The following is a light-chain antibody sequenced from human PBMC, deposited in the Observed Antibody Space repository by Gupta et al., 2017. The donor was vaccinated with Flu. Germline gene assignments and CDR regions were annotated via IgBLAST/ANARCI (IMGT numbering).Light chain of an antibody. CDR3: QQSYTTPLT. CDR2: SAS. Sequence: DIQMTQSPSSLSASAGDRVTITCRASQSISSYVNWYQQTPGKAPKFLIYSASNLQSGVSSRFSGSGSGTDFTLTISSLQPEDFATYYCQQSYTTPLTFGGGTKVEIK. V-gene: IGKV1-39*01. CDR1: QSISSY. J-gene: IGKJ4*01.